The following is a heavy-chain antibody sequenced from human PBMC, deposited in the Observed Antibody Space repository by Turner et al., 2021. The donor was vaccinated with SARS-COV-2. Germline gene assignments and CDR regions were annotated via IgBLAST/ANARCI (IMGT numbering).Heavy chain of an antibody. CDR2: IKSKTNGWTT. J-gene: IGHJ6*02. CDR1: EFPFSNAW. CDR3: TTNSRAIYTGYDMYYYYGMDV. Sequence: EVQLVESAGGLVKPGGSLRLSCAASEFPFSNAWMSWVGQAPGKWMGWVGRIKSKTNGWTTNYAGTVKGRFTNSRDNSKNTMYLNMNSLKTEDTAVYYCTTNSRAIYTGYDMYYYYGMDVWGQGTTVTVSS. V-gene: IGHV3-15*01. D-gene: IGHD5-12*01.